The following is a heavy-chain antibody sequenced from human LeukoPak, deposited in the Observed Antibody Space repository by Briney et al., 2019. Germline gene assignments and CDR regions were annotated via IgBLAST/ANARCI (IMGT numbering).Heavy chain of an antibody. CDR2: ISYDGGTK. CDR3: AGADYASGSTSAVY. V-gene: IGHV3-30*04. Sequence: GGSLRLSCATSGFTSSDYAMHWVRQAPGKGLECVAVISYDGGTKYYADSVRGRFTISRDNSKNTLFLQMNSLRPEDTAVYYCAGADYASGSTSAVYWGQGTLVTVSS. D-gene: IGHD3-10*01. CDR1: GFTSSDYA. J-gene: IGHJ4*02.